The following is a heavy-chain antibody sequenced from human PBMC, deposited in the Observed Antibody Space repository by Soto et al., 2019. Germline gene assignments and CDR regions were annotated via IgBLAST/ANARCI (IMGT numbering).Heavy chain of an antibody. CDR1: GFTFSSYG. CDR3: AKGRIAAHGMDV. D-gene: IGHD6-13*01. CDR2: ISYDGGNK. J-gene: IGHJ6*02. V-gene: IGHV3-30*18. Sequence: GGSLRLSCAASGFTFSSYGMHWVRQAPGKGLEWVAVISYDGGNKYYADSVKGRFTISRDNSKNTLYLQMNSLRAEDTAVYYCAKGRIAAHGMDVWGQGTTVTVSS.